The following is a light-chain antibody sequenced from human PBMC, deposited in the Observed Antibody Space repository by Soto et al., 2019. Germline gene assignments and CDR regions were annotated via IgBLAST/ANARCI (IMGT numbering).Light chain of an antibody. Sequence: DIQMTQSPSSLSASVGDRVTITCRASQSITSYLNWYQQKPGKAPQPLIYAASSLQSGVPSRFSGSGSGTDFTLTISSLQPEDFATYFCQQSYTTPWTFGQGTKVEVK. CDR2: AAS. CDR3: QQSYTTPWT. J-gene: IGKJ1*01. V-gene: IGKV1-39*01. CDR1: QSITSY.